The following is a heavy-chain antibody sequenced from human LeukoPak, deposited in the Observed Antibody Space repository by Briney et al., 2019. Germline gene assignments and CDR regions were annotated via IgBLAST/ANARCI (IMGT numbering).Heavy chain of an antibody. CDR3: ATMAAAGTGYFDY. V-gene: IGHV1-24*01. J-gene: IGHJ4*02. CDR2: IDNEDGET. D-gene: IGHD6-13*01. CDR1: GYTLTELS. Sequence: SVNVSCKVSGYTLTELSIHSVLQAPRKGLKCMGGIDNEDGETIYAQKFKGRVTMTEDTSTDTAYMELSRLRSEEPAVYYCATMAAAGTGYFDYWGQGTLVTVSS.